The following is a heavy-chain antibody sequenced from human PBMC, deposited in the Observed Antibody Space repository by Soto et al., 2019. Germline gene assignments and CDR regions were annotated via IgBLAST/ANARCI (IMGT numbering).Heavy chain of an antibody. CDR2: IYWDGDK. CDR1: GFSLSSSGVG. Sequence: QVKLTESGPTLVKPTQTLTLTCTFSGFSLSSSGVGVGWIRQPPGEALEWLALIYWDGDKRYSPSLRSRLTITKDTPKNQVVLAMTNMDPIDTGTYYCAHRYCSSTSCHPYHYYEMDVWGQGTTVTVSS. J-gene: IGHJ6*02. CDR3: AHRYCSSTSCHPYHYYEMDV. V-gene: IGHV2-5*02. D-gene: IGHD2-2*01.